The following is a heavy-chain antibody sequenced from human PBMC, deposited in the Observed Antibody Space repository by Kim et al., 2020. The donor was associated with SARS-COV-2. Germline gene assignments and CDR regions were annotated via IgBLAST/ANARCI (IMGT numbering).Heavy chain of an antibody. V-gene: IGHV4-39*01. J-gene: IGHJ4*01. CDR2: IYYSGST. CDR3: ARLNYYDTSGYGYYFD. CDR1: GGTISSSGYY. Sequence: SETLSLTCSVSGGTISSSGYYWGWIRQPPGKVLEWIGNIYYSGSTCYNPSLKSRVTISVDTSKNQFSLKLSSVTAADTAVYYCARLNYYDTSGYGYYFD. D-gene: IGHD3-22*01.